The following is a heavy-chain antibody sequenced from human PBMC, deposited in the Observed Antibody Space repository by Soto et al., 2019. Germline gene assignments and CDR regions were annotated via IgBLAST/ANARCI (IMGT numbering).Heavy chain of an antibody. Sequence: PVGSLRLSCAASGFTFSSYAMSWVRQAPGKGLEWVSAISGSGGSTYYADSVKGRFTISRDNSKNTLYLQMNSLRAEDTAVYYCAKRFRRGYSSSFGYYFDYWGQGTLVTVSS. CDR2: ISGSGGST. CDR1: GFTFSSYA. J-gene: IGHJ4*02. D-gene: IGHD6-6*01. CDR3: AKRFRRGYSSSFGYYFDY. V-gene: IGHV3-23*01.